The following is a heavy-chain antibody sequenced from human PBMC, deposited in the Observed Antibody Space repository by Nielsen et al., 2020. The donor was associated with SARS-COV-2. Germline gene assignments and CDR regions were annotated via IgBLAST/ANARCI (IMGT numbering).Heavy chain of an antibody. Sequence: SETLSLTCTVSGGSISSSSYYWGWIRQPPGKGLEWIGSIYYSGSTYYNPSLKSRVTFSVDTSKNQFSLKLSSVTAADTAVYYCARGAAYYDFWSGYYTGIFRFDPWGQGTLVTVSS. CDR3: ARGAAYYDFWSGYYTGIFRFDP. D-gene: IGHD3-3*01. V-gene: IGHV4-39*01. CDR2: IYYSGST. CDR1: GGSISSSSYY. J-gene: IGHJ5*02.